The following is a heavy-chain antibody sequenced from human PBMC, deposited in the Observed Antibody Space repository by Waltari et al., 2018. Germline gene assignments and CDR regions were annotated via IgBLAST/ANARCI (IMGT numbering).Heavy chain of an antibody. CDR2: ITNNNGKT. V-gene: IGHV3-23*04. CDR1: GFPVSRRA. CDR3: AKDHPSSGWPTFEY. J-gene: IGHJ4*02. Sequence: EVQLVASGGGLVQPGGSLRLTCLVSGFPVSRRAMNWVRQAPGKGLEWVSAITNNNGKTYYAYSVKDRFSISRDSSKNEVYLQMDSLRADDTAIYYCAKDHPSSGWPTFEYWGRGVMVTVSS. D-gene: IGHD6-25*01.